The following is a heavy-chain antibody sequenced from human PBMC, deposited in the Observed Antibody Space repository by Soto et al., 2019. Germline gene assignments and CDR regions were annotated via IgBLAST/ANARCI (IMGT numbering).Heavy chain of an antibody. V-gene: IGHV1-2*02. Sequence: QVQLVQSGAEVKQPGASVKVSCKDSGYTFTGYYMHWVRQAPGQGLEWMGWINPNSGGTNYAQKFQGRVTMTRDTSISTAYMELSRLRSDDTAVYYCARDTVAGNRPWFDPWGQGTLVTVSS. CDR3: ARDTVAGNRPWFDP. CDR2: INPNSGGT. CDR1: GYTFTGYY. J-gene: IGHJ5*02. D-gene: IGHD6-19*01.